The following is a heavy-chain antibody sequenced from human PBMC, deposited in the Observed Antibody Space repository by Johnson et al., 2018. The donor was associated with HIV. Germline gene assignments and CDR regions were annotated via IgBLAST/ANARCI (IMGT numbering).Heavy chain of an antibody. CDR2: INSDGSST. Sequence: VQLVESGGGVVQPGRSLRLSCAASGFTFSSYWMHWVRQAPGKGLVWVSRINSDGSSTYYAESLKGRISISRDNSMNTLYLQMNSLRAEDTAVYYCAREYEAFDIWGQGTMVTVSS. CDR1: GFTFSSYW. V-gene: IGHV3-74*01. CDR3: AREYEAFDI. J-gene: IGHJ3*02.